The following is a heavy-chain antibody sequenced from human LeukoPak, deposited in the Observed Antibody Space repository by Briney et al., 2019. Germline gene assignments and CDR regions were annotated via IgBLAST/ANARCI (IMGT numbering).Heavy chain of an antibody. CDR3: ATDDRMVRGFHY. J-gene: IGHJ4*02. CDR1: GYTLTELS. Sequence: ASVKVSCKVSGYTLTELSMHWARQAPGKGLEWMGGFDPEDGETIYAQKFQGRVTMTEDTSTDTAYMELSSLRSEDTAVYYCATDDRMVRGFHYWGQGTLVTVSS. CDR2: FDPEDGET. D-gene: IGHD3-10*01. V-gene: IGHV1-24*01.